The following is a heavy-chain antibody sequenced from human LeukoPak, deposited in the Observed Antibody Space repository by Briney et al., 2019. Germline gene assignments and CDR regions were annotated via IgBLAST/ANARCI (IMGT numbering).Heavy chain of an antibody. D-gene: IGHD1-1*01. V-gene: IGHV3-48*02. CDR2: IRSNSEVK. CDR1: GFIFSSYS. Sequence: GGSLRLSCEASGFIFSSYSMKWVRQTPGKGLEWISYIRSNSEVKFYADSVKGRFTISRDDGKSSLYLHMNSLRDEDTAVYYCARGRQLTARSALDVWGRGTTVVVSS. CDR3: ARGRQLTARSALDV. J-gene: IGHJ6*02.